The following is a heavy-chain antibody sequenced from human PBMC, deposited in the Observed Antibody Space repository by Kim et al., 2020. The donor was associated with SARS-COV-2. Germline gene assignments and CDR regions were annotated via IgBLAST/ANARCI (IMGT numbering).Heavy chain of an antibody. CDR3: ARAYSGSYYRGTDY. V-gene: IGHV3-30*04. CDR2: ISYDGSNK. J-gene: IGHJ4*02. Sequence: GGSLRLSCAASGFTFSSYAMHWVRQAPGKGLEWVAVISYDGSNKYYADSVKGRFTISRDNSKNTLYLQMNSLRAEDTAVYYCARAYSGSYYRGTDYWGQGTLVTVSS. CDR1: GFTFSSYA. D-gene: IGHD1-26*01.